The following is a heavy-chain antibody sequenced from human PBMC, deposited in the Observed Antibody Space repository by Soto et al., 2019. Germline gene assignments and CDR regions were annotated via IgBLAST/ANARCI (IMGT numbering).Heavy chain of an antibody. J-gene: IGHJ6*02. Sequence: SGPTLVNPTQTLTLTCTFSGFSLSTSGMCVSWIRQPPGKALEWLARIDWDDDKYYSTSLKTRLTISKDTSKNQVVLTMTNMDPVDTATYYCARTLKAGSSGYLNYYYYGMAVWGQGTTVTVSS. CDR2: IDWDDDK. CDR1: GFSLSTSGMC. D-gene: IGHD6-19*01. V-gene: IGHV2-70*11. CDR3: ARTLKAGSSGYLNYYYYGMAV.